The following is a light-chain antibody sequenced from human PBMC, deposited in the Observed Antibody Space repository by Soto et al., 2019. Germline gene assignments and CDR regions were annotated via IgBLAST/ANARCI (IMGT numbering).Light chain of an antibody. CDR2: DVS. Sequence: QSALTQPASVSGSPGQSIIISCTGTSSDVGGYNYVSWYQQHPGKAPKLMIYDVSNRPSGVSNRFSGSKSGNTASLTISGLQAEDEADYYCSSYTSSSTLVFGGGTQLTVL. CDR3: SSYTSSSTLV. V-gene: IGLV2-14*01. J-gene: IGLJ3*02. CDR1: SSDVGGYNY.